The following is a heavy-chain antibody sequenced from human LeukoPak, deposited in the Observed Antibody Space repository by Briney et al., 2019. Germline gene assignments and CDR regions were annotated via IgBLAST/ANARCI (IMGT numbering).Heavy chain of an antibody. CDR1: GGTFSSYA. J-gene: IGHJ6*03. CDR2: IIPIFGTA. CDR3: ARVVVPAATTNYYYYYMDV. Sequence: SVKVSCKASGGTFSSYAISWVRQAPGQGLEWMGGIIPIFGTANYAQKFQGRVTITADESTSTAYMELSSLRSEDTAVYYCARVVVPAATTNYYYYYMDVWGKGTTVTVSS. V-gene: IGHV1-69*13. D-gene: IGHD2-2*01.